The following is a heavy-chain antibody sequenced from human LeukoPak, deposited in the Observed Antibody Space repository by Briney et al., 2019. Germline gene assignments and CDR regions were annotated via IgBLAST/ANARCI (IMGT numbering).Heavy chain of an antibody. CDR1: GYSISYDYY. V-gene: IGHV4-38-2*02. CDR3: ARGPRRFGELGYYYYYMDV. Sequence: SETLSLTCTVSGYSISYDYYWGWIRQPPGQGLEWIGEINHSGSTNYNPSLKSRVTISVDTSKNQFSLKLSSVTAADTAVYYCARGPRRFGELGYYYYYMDVWGKGTTVTISS. J-gene: IGHJ6*03. CDR2: INHSGST. D-gene: IGHD3-10*01.